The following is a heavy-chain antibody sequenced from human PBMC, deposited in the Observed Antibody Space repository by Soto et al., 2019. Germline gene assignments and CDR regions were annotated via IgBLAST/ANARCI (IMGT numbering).Heavy chain of an antibody. J-gene: IGHJ3*01. D-gene: IGHD3-9*01. CDR1: GDSVSSNSAT. V-gene: IGHV6-1*01. CDR2: TYYRSKWNN. CDR3: ASSPYDILTGYSKGAFDV. Sequence: QVQLQQSGPGLVKPSQTLSVTCAISGDSVSSNSATWHWIRQSPSRGLEWLGRTYYRSKWNNDYVASVKSRIPITPDTSKHHFSLQLNSVTPEDTAVYYCASSPYDILTGYSKGAFDVWGQGTVVIVYS.